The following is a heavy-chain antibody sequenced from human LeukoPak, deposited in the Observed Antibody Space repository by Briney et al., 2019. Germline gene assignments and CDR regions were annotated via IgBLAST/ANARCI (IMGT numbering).Heavy chain of an antibody. V-gene: IGHV3-30*02. CDR2: IRHDGTET. J-gene: IGHJ6*02. CDR3: AKANRDHLSHYYGVDV. CDR1: GFSFSSYG. Sequence: PGGSLRLSCAASGFSFSSYGMHWLRQAPGKGPESVALIRHDGTETYHADSVKGRFTISRDDSKSTFYLQMNSLRPEDTAEYYCAKANRDHLSHYYGVDVWGPGTTV. D-gene: IGHD3-10*01.